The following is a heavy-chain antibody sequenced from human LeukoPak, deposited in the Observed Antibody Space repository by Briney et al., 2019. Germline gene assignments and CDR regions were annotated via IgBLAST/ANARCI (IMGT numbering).Heavy chain of an antibody. CDR1: GFTFSDHY. Sequence: GGSLRLSCAASGFTFSDHYMTWIRQAPGKGLEWVSYISNGGNTIYYADSVKGRFTLSRDNAKNSLNLQMNSLRAEDTAMYYCARGHWGLDYWGQGTLVTVSS. CDR3: ARGHWGLDY. J-gene: IGHJ4*02. V-gene: IGHV3-11*01. D-gene: IGHD7-27*01. CDR2: ISNGGNTI.